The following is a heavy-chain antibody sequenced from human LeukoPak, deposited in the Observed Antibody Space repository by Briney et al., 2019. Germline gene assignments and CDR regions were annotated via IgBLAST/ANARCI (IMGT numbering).Heavy chain of an antibody. V-gene: IGHV4-34*01. CDR3: ARENPYSLSYFDY. CDR2: VNDSGNT. Sequence: SETLSLTCAVYGGSFSGYYWSWIRQPPGKGLEWIGEVNDSGNTNYNPPLKSRVTLSVDTSKNQFSLKLSSVTAADTAVYYCARENPYSLSYFDYWGQGTLVTVSS. CDR1: GGSFSGYY. J-gene: IGHJ4*02. D-gene: IGHD2-21*01.